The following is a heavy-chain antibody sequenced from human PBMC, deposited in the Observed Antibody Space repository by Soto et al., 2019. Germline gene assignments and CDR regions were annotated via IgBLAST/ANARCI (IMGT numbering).Heavy chain of an antibody. Sequence: SVKVSCKASGSTFSSYAISWVRQAPGQGLEWMGGIIPIFGTANYAQKFQGRVTITADESTSTAYMELSSLRSEDTAVYYCAGDHDYGGNLVPIWGQGTLVTVSS. CDR3: AGDHDYGGNLVPI. CDR2: IIPIFGTA. J-gene: IGHJ4*02. D-gene: IGHD4-17*01. V-gene: IGHV1-69*13. CDR1: GSTFSSYA.